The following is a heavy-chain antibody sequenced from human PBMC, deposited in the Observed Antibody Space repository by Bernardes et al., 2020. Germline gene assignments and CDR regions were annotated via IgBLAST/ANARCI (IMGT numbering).Heavy chain of an antibody. Sequence: GGSLRLSCAASGFTFSDYYMSWIRQAPGKGLEWVSYISSSGSTIYYADSVKGRFTISRDNAKNSLYLQMNSLRDEDTAVYYCARTINWNPPPNWFDPWGQGTLVTVSS. D-gene: IGHD1-20*01. V-gene: IGHV3-11*04. CDR3: ARTINWNPPPNWFDP. CDR2: ISSSGSTI. CDR1: GFTFSDYY. J-gene: IGHJ5*02.